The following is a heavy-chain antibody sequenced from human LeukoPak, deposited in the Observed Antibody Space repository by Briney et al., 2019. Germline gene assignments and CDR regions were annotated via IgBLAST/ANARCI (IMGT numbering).Heavy chain of an antibody. J-gene: IGHJ6*03. CDR2: IYTSGST. CDR3: ARHHGIAARPYDHYYMDV. CDR1: GGSISSYY. Sequence: PSETLSLTCTVSGGSISSYYWSWIRQPPGKGLEWIGYIYTSGSTNYNPSLKSRVTISVDTSKNQFSLKLSSVTAADTAVYYCARHHGIAARPYDHYYMDVWGKGTTVTVSS. V-gene: IGHV4-4*09. D-gene: IGHD6-6*01.